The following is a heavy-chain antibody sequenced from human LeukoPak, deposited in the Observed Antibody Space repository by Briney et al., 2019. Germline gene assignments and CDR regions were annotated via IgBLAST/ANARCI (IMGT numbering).Heavy chain of an antibody. D-gene: IGHD6-6*01. CDR2: IKEDGSDK. CDR1: GFAFSSHW. Sequence: GGSLGLSCVASGFAFSSHWMTWVRQAPGKDLEWVANIKEDGSDKYYVDSLKGRFTISRDNAKNSLFLQMNSLRAEDTAVYYCARGARQPENWGRGTLVTVSS. J-gene: IGHJ4*02. CDR3: ARGARQPEN. V-gene: IGHV3-7*01.